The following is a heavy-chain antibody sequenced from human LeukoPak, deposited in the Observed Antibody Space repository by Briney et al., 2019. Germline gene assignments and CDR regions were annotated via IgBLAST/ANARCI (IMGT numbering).Heavy chain of an antibody. CDR1: GFTFSSYA. V-gene: IGHV3-23*01. D-gene: IGHD1-26*01. CDR2: ISGSGGST. J-gene: IGHJ6*03. CDR3: AKDLVGATPTYYYYYMDV. Sequence: GGSLRLSCAASGFTFSSYAMSWVRQAPGKGLEWVSAISGSGGSTYYADSVKGRFTISRDNSKNTLYLQMNSLRAEDTAVYYCAKDLVGATPTYYYYYMDVWGKGTTVTVSS.